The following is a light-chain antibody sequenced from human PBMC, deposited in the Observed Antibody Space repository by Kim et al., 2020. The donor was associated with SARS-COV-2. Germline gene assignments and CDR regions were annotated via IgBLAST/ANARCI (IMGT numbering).Light chain of an antibody. CDR2: VNN. V-gene: IGLV3-19*01. Sequence: SSELTQDPAVSVALGQTVRITCQGDSLTNYYASWYQQKPGQAPVVVIYVNNNRPSGIPRFSGSNSGNTASLTITGAQAEDAADYYCSSRDSGGNVVFGGETKLIV. J-gene: IGLJ2*01. CDR3: SSRDSGGNVV. CDR1: SLTNYY.